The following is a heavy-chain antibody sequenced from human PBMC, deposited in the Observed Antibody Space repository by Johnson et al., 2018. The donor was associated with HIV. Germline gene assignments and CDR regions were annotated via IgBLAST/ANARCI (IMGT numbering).Heavy chain of an antibody. CDR1: GFTVSDYY. Sequence: QVQLVESGGGLIQPGGSLRLSCVASGFTVSDYYMSWIRQTPGKGLEWVSYISSSGTTGYNADSVTGRFSIPRDNAKQSLYLQMNSLRAEDTAVYYLARALEVEATTANEAFDILGQGTMVTVSS. CDR3: ARALEVEATTANEAFDI. D-gene: IGHD1-26*01. J-gene: IGHJ3*02. CDR2: ISSSGTTG. V-gene: IGHV3-11*04.